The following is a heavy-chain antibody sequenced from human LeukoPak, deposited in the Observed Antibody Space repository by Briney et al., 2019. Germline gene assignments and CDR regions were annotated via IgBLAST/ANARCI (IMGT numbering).Heavy chain of an antibody. D-gene: IGHD5-18*01. CDR1: GFTFSSHG. CDR3: ARAGNGYWYIGDF. CDR2: IASDGSNK. V-gene: IGHV3-30*02. Sequence: PGGSLRLSCAESGFTFSSHGMHWVRQAPGKGLEWVTHIASDGSNKDYADSVKGRFTITRDNAKNTVYLQMNSLRVEDTAIYYCARAGNGYWYIGDFWGQGTLVIVSS. J-gene: IGHJ4*02.